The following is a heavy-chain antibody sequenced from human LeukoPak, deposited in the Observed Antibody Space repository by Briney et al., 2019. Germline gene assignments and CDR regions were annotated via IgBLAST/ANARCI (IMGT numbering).Heavy chain of an antibody. CDR1: GYSLTSYW. J-gene: IGHJ4*02. Sequence: AESLKISCKGSGYSLTSYWIGWVRQMAGKGLEWMGVIYPGDSDTRYSPSFQGQVTISADKSISTAYLQWSSLKASDTAMYYCARLARAIEYSSSSGYFDYWGQGTLVTVSS. D-gene: IGHD6-6*01. CDR2: IYPGDSDT. CDR3: ARLARAIEYSSSSGYFDY. V-gene: IGHV5-51*01.